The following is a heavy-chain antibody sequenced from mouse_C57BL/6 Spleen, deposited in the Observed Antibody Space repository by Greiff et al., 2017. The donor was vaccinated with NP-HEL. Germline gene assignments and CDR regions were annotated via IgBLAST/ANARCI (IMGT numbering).Heavy chain of an antibody. V-gene: IGHV1-80*01. CDR1: GYAFSSYW. Sequence: QVQLKESGAELVKPGASVKISCKASGYAFSSYWMNWVKQRPGKGLEWIGQIYPGDGDTNYNGKFKGKATLTADKSSSTAYMQLSSLTSEDSAVYFCARLDTTVVDYWGQGTTLTVSS. J-gene: IGHJ2*01. CDR2: IYPGDGDT. D-gene: IGHD1-1*01. CDR3: ARLDTTVVDY.